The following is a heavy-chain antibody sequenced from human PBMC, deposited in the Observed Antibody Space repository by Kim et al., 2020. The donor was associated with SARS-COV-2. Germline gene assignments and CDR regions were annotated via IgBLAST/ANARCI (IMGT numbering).Heavy chain of an antibody. V-gene: IGHV1-69*13. D-gene: IGHD5-18*01. Sequence: SVKVSCKASGGTFSSYAISWVRQAPGQGLEWMGGIIPIFGTANYAQKFQGRVTITADESTSTAYMELSSLRSEDTAVYYCARRGYSYGLPYYYYGMDVWGQGTTVTVSS. CDR1: GGTFSSYA. J-gene: IGHJ6*02. CDR3: ARRGYSYGLPYYYYGMDV. CDR2: IIPIFGTA.